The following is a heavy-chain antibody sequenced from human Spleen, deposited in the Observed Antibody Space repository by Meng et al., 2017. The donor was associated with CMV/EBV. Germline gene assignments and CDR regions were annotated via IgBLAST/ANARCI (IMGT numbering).Heavy chain of an antibody. J-gene: IGHJ4*02. V-gene: IGHV3-9*03. CDR3: AKDIKHTLTSSFDY. D-gene: IGHD1-14*01. CDR2: INWNSGSI. Sequence: SQKISCAASGFTFADYAMHWVRQVPGKGLEWVSGINWNSGSIDYVDSVKGRFTISRDNAKNSLYLQMNSLRVEDMALYYCAKDIKHTLTSSFDYWGQGTLVTVSS. CDR1: GFTFADYA.